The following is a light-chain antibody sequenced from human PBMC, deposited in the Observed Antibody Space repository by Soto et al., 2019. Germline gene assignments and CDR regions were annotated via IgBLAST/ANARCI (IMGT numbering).Light chain of an antibody. CDR3: HQYHNFPRT. J-gene: IGKJ1*01. CDR1: QSINGW. CDR2: KAS. V-gene: IGKV1-5*03. Sequence: DIQLTQSPSTLSASVGDRVTITCRASQSINGWLAWYQQKPGQAPNLLIYKASTLESGVPSRFSGSGSGTEFTLTVSSLQPDDFETYYCHQYHNFPRTLGQGTKVDI.